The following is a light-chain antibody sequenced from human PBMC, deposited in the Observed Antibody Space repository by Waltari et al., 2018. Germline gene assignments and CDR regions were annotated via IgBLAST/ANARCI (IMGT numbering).Light chain of an antibody. Sequence: DIVMTQSPDSLAVSLGERATINCKSSQSVLYSPNNKNYLAWYQQKPGQPPKLLIYWASTRGSGVPDRFSGSGSGTDFTLTISSLQAEDVAVYYCQQYYSTPQTFGGGTKVEIK. CDR1: QSVLYSPNNKNY. J-gene: IGKJ4*01. V-gene: IGKV4-1*01. CDR2: WAS. CDR3: QQYYSTPQT.